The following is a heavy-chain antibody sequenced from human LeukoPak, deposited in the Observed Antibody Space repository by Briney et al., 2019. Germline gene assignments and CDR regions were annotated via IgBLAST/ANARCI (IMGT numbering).Heavy chain of an antibody. CDR3: ARGGIFVVVPPGDYGMDV. V-gene: IGHV4-31*03. J-gene: IGHJ6*02. Sequence: SQTLSLTCTVTGGSISSGGYYCTWIRQHPGTGLEWIGDIYYSGSTYYNPSLKSRVTISIDTSKNQFSLELRSVTAADTAVYYCARGGIFVVVPPGDYGMDVWGQGTTVTVSS. CDR2: IYYSGST. CDR1: GGSISSGGYY. D-gene: IGHD3-3*02.